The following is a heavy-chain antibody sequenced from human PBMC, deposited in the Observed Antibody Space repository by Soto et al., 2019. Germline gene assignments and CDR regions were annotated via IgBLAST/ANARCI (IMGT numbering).Heavy chain of an antibody. CDR2: IYYSGST. Sequence: SETLSLTCTVSGGSISSGDYYWSWIRQTPGKGLEWIGYIYYSGSTYYNPSLKSRVTISVDTSKNQFSLKLSSVTAADTAVYYCARLGDYYDSSGLDYWGQGTLVTVSS. V-gene: IGHV4-30-4*01. CDR1: GGSISSGDYY. CDR3: ARLGDYYDSSGLDY. D-gene: IGHD3-22*01. J-gene: IGHJ4*02.